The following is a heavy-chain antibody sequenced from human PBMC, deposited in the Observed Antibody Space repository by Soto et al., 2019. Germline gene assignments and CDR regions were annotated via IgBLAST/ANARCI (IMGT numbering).Heavy chain of an antibody. V-gene: IGHV1-8*01. CDR2: MNPNSGNT. Sequence: ASVKVSCKASGYTFTSYDINWVRQATGQGLEWMGWMNPNSGNTGYAQKFQGRVTMTRNTSISTAYMELSSLRSEDTAVYYRAIQSAWDSSGWNWFDPWGQGTLVTVSS. J-gene: IGHJ5*02. CDR1: GYTFTSYD. D-gene: IGHD6-19*01. CDR3: AIQSAWDSSGWNWFDP.